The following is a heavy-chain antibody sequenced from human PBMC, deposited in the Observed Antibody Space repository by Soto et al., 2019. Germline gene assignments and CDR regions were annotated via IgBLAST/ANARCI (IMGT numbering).Heavy chain of an antibody. CDR1: GGSISSSSYY. D-gene: IGHD4-17*01. J-gene: IGHJ5*02. V-gene: IGHV4-39*01. CDR3: ARHGTRYGDPRGKFDP. CDR2: IYYSGST. Sequence: QLQLQESGPGLVKPSETLSLTCTVSGGSISSSSYYWGWIRQPPGKGLEWIGSIYYSGSTYYNPSLKSRVTISVDTSKNQFSLKLSSVTAADTAVYYCARHGTRYGDPRGKFDPWGQGTLVTVSS.